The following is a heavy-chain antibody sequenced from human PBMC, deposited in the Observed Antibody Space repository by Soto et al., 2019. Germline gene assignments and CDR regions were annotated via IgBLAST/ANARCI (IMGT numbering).Heavy chain of an antibody. CDR1: GFTFSSYS. Sequence: GGSLRLSCAASGFTFSSYSMNWVRQAPGKGLEWVSSISSSSSYIYYADSVKGRFTISRDNAKNSLYLQMNSLRAEDTAVYYCAVVTMVRGVIANDYWGQGTLVTVSS. J-gene: IGHJ4*02. CDR3: AVVTMVRGVIANDY. D-gene: IGHD3-10*01. V-gene: IGHV3-21*01. CDR2: ISSSSSYI.